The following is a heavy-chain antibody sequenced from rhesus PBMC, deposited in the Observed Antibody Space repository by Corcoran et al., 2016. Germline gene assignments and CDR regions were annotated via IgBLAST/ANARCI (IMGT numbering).Heavy chain of an antibody. V-gene: IGHV5-20*01. CDR3: AKGGRNQLDY. CDR1: GYSFISVW. CDR2: IDPSDSET. J-gene: IGHJ4*01. Sequence: EVQLVQSGAEATRPGESLKISCKTSGYSFISVWIRWGRQMPGKGLEWMGAIDPSDSETRYNPSFQGQVTLSADKSISTAYLQWSRLKASDTATYYCAKGGRNQLDYWGQGVLVTVSS.